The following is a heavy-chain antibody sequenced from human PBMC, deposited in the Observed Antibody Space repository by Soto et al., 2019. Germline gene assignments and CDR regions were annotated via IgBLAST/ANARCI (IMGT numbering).Heavy chain of an antibody. CDR2: IWYDGSNK. J-gene: IGHJ6*02. V-gene: IGHV3-33*01. Sequence: QVQLVESGGGVVQPGRSLRLSCAASGFTFSSYGMHWVRQAPGKGLEWVAVIWYDGSNKYYADSVKGRFTISRDNSKNPLYLQMNSLRAEDTAVYYCARGSGGRGAYYYYGMDVWGQGTTVTVSS. D-gene: IGHD3-10*01. CDR1: GFTFSSYG. CDR3: ARGSGGRGAYYYYGMDV.